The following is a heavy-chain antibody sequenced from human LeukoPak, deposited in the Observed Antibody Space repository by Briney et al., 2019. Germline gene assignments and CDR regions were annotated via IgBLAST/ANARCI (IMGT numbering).Heavy chain of an antibody. Sequence: ASVKVSCKASGYTFTTYDINWVRQAAGLGLEWMGWMNPNSGNTAYAQKFQGRVTMTRNTSISTAFMELSGLRSEDTAVYFCARRNTAMVAGLDYWGQGSLVTVSS. J-gene: IGHJ4*02. CDR3: ARRNTAMVAGLDY. V-gene: IGHV1-8*01. CDR2: MNPNSGNT. D-gene: IGHD5-18*01. CDR1: GYTFTTYD.